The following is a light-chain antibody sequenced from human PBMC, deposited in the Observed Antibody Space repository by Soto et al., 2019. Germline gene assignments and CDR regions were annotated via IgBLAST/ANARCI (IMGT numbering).Light chain of an antibody. V-gene: IGKV3-15*01. CDR2: GAS. CDR1: QSVGSD. J-gene: IGKJ1*01. Sequence: EIVMTQSPVTVSVSPGERATLSCRASQSVGSDLAWYQQKPGQAPRLLIYGASTRATGIPARFSGSGSGTEFTLTISSLQSEDFAVYYCQQYNKWPRWTFGQGTKVEVK. CDR3: QQYNKWPRWT.